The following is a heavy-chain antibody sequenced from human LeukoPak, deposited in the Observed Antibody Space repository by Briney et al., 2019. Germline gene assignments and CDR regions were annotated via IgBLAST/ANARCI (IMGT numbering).Heavy chain of an antibody. Sequence: GGSLRLSCAASGFTFSSYWMVWIRQAPGKGLEWVANIKQDEGERYYMDSVEGRFTISRDNAKNSLYLQMNSLRVEDTAVYYCARDRSGYSSGWALDAFDIWGQGTMVTVSS. J-gene: IGHJ3*02. V-gene: IGHV3-7*01. D-gene: IGHD6-19*01. CDR3: ARDRSGYSSGWALDAFDI. CDR1: GFTFSSYW. CDR2: IKQDEGER.